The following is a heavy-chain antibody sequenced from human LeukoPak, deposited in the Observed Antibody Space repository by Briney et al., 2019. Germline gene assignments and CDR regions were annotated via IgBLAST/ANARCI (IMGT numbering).Heavy chain of an antibody. D-gene: IGHD3-10*01. J-gene: IGHJ5*02. CDR1: GGSISSSSYY. CDR3: ARRKASLWLGELLGNWFDP. CDR2: IYYSGST. Sequence: SETLSLTCTVSGGSISSSSYYWGWIRQPPGKGLEWIGSIYYSGSTYYNPSLKSRVTISVDTSKNQFSLKLSSVTAADTAVYYCARRKASLWLGELLGNWFDPWGQGTLVTVSS. V-gene: IGHV4-39*01.